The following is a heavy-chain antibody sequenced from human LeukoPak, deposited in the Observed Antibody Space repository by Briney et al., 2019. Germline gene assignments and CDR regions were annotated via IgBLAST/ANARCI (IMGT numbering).Heavy chain of an antibody. CDR1: GFTFSSYE. D-gene: IGHD6-19*01. Sequence: GGSLRLSCAASGFTFSSYEMNWVRQAPGKGLECVSYISSSGSTIYYADSVKGRFTISRDNAKNSLYLQMNSLRAEDTAVYYCAREPAVAGTFDYWGQGTLVTVSS. CDR3: AREPAVAGTFDY. CDR2: ISSSGSTI. J-gene: IGHJ4*02. V-gene: IGHV3-48*03.